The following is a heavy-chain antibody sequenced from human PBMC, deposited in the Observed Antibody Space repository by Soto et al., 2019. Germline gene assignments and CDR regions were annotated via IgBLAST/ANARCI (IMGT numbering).Heavy chain of an antibody. CDR1: GGTFSSYA. CDR3: ARDRISSGWYLDY. J-gene: IGHJ4*02. V-gene: IGHV1-69*05. CDR2: IIPIFGTA. Sequence: SVKVSCKASGGTFSSYAISWVRQAPGQGLEWMGGIIPIFGTASYAQKFQGRVTMTRDTSTSTVYMELSSLRSEDTAVYYCARDRISSGWYLDYWGQGTLVTVSS. D-gene: IGHD6-19*01.